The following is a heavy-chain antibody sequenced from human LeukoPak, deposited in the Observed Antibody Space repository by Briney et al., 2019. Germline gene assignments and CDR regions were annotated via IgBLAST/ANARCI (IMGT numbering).Heavy chain of an antibody. J-gene: IGHJ4*02. D-gene: IGHD6-13*01. CDR1: GGSISSSSYY. V-gene: IGHV4-39*02. CDR2: IYYSGST. Sequence: SETLSPTCTVSGGSISSSSYYWGWIRQPPGKGLEWIGSIYYSGSTYYNPSLKSRVTISVDTSKNQFSLKLSSVTAADTAVYYCARDLISGIAAAGLDYWGQGTLVTVSS. CDR3: ARDLISGIAAAGLDY.